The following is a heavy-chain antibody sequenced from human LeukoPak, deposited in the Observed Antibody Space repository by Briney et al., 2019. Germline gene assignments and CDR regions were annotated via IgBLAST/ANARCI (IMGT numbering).Heavy chain of an antibody. CDR1: GFTFSSHW. J-gene: IGHJ4*02. D-gene: IGHD3-10*01. V-gene: IGHV3-74*01. Sequence: GGSLRLSCAASGFTFSSHWMYWVRQAPGKGLVWVSRINSDGKTTNYADPVKGRFTISRDNAKNTLYLQMNSLRAEDTAVYYCTRDITLTRGGRSDYWGQGTLVTVSA. CDR2: INSDGKTT. CDR3: TRDITLTRGGRSDY.